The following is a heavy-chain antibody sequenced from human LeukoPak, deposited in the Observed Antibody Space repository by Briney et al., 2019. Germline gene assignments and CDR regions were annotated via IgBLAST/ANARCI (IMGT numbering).Heavy chain of an antibody. V-gene: IGHV3-23*01. CDR1: RFTFSSYA. CDR3: AKQLCSSTSCYRGPVDY. D-gene: IGHD2-2*02. CDR2: ISGSGGST. Sequence: GGSLRLSCAASRFTFSSYAMNWVRQAPGKGLEWVSAISGSGGSTYYADFVKGRFTISRDNSKNTLYLQMNSLRAEDTAVYYCAKQLCSSTSCYRGPVDYWGQGTLVTVSS. J-gene: IGHJ4*02.